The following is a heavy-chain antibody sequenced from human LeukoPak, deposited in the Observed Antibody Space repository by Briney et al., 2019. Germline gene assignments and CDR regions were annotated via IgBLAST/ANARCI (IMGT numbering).Heavy chain of an antibody. V-gene: IGHV4-34*01. J-gene: IGHJ4*02. Sequence: SETLSLTCAVYGGSFSGYYRSWIRQPPGKGLEWIGEINHSGSTNYNPSLKSRVTISVDTSKNQFSLKLSSVTAADTAVYYCARGRANWGRLDYWGQGTLVTVSS. CDR2: INHSGST. CDR1: GGSFSGYY. D-gene: IGHD7-27*01. CDR3: ARGRANWGRLDY.